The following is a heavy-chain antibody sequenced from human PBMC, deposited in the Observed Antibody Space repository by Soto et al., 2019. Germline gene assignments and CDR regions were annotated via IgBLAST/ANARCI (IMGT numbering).Heavy chain of an antibody. Sequence: PSETLSLTCTVSGGYISSYYWSWIRQPPGKGLEWIGYIYYSGTTSYNPSLKSRVTMSLVTSKSQFSLKLSSVTAADTAVYYCARGYADSSGYYIEFFQHWGQGTLVTVSS. V-gene: IGHV4-59*01. D-gene: IGHD3-22*01. CDR2: IYYSGTT. CDR3: ARGYADSSGYYIEFFQH. CDR1: GGYISSYY. J-gene: IGHJ1*01.